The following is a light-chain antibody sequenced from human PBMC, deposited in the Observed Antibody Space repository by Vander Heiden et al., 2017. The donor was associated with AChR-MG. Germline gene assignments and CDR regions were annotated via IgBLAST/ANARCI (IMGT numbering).Light chain of an antibody. CDR2: DAS. CDR1: QSVSSY. Sequence: DILFTQSPATLSLSPGERATLSCRASQSVSSYLAWYQQKPGQAPRLLIYDASNRATGIPARFSGSGSGTDFTLTISSLEPEDFAVYYCQQRSNWPPYTFGQGTKLEIK. V-gene: IGKV3-11*01. CDR3: QQRSNWPPYT. J-gene: IGKJ2*01.